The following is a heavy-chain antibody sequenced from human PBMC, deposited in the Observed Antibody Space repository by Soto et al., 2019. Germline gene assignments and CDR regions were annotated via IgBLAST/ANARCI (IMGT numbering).Heavy chain of an antibody. CDR2: ISYDGSNK. Sequence: SRFTFSSYGMHWVRQAPGKGLEWVAVISYDGSNKYYADSVKGRFTISRDNSKNTLYLQMNSLRAEDTAVYYCAKSVVVPAAMVYYYYGMDVWGQGTTVTV. CDR1: RFTFSSYG. V-gene: IGHV3-30*18. D-gene: IGHD2-2*01. J-gene: IGHJ6*02. CDR3: AKSVVVPAAMVYYYYGMDV.